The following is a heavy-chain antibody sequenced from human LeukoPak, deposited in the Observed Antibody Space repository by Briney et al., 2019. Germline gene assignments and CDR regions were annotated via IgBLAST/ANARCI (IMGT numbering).Heavy chain of an antibody. CDR3: ARKNDFEI. V-gene: IGHV4-59*01. CDR1: GGSISSDH. J-gene: IGHJ3*02. Sequence: SETLSLTCTVSGGSISSDHWNWIRQPPGEGLEWIGCIFYSGRTYYNPSLKSRVTISVDMAKSQFSLRLTSVTAADTAVYYCARKNDFEIWGQGTLATVSS. CDR2: IFYSGRT. D-gene: IGHD2/OR15-2a*01.